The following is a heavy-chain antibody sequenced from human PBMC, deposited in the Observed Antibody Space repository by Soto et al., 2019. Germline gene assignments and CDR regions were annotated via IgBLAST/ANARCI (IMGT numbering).Heavy chain of an antibody. CDR3: AKAVATVFGAFDI. Sequence: GVSLRLSCAAAGFTCGGYAMHWVRQAPGKGLEWVAVISHDGSNKYYADSVKGRFTISRDNSKNTLYLQMNSLRAEDTAVYYCAKAVATVFGAFDIRGQGTMVTVSS. CDR2: ISHDGSNK. V-gene: IGHV3-30*04. CDR1: GFTCGGYA. J-gene: IGHJ3*02. D-gene: IGHD5-12*01.